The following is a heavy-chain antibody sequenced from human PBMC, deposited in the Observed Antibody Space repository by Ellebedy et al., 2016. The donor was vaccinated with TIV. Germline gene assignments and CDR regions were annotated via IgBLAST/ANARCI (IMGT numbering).Heavy chain of an antibody. CDR3: VSPAGSSGYLEAFDI. D-gene: IGHD3-22*01. J-gene: IGHJ3*02. Sequence: GESLKISCAASGFTFSDHYMDWVRQAPGKGLEWVGRTRNKANSYTTEYAASVKGIVTISRDDSKNSLYLPMNSLKTEDTAVYYCVSPAGSSGYLEAFDIWGQGTMVTVSS. CDR2: TRNKANSYTT. CDR1: GFTFSDHY. V-gene: IGHV3-72*01.